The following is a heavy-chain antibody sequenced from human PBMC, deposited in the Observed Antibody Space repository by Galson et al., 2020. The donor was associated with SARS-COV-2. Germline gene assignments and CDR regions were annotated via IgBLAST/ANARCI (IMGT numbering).Heavy chain of an antibody. CDR2: INTYNGNT. J-gene: IGHJ4*02. D-gene: IGHD1-1*01. CDR1: GYPFATYG. CDR3: ARPQTTASFDY. Sequence: ASVKVSCKASGYPFATYGITWVRQAPGQGLEWKGWINTYNGNTNYAQNLQDRVTMTIDTSTSTVYMELTSLRSDDTAVYYCARPQTTASFDYWGQGTLVTVSS. V-gene: IGHV1-18*01.